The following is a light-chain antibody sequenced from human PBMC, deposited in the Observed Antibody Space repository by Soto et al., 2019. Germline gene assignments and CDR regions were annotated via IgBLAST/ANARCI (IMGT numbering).Light chain of an antibody. J-gene: IGLJ1*01. V-gene: IGLV7-46*01. CDR3: LVIYSGVGEV. CDR2: DTS. CDR1: TGAVTSGHY. Sequence: QAVVTQEPSLTVSPGVTVTLTCGSSTGAVTSGHYPHWFQQKPGQAPRTLIYDTSNKHSWTPARFSGSLLGGKAALTLSGAQPEDEADYYCLVIYSGVGEVFGTGTKLTVL.